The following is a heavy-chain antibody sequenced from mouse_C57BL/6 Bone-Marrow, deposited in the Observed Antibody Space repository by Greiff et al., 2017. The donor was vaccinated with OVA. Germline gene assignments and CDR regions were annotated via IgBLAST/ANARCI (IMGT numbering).Heavy chain of an antibody. Sequence: DVMLVESGGGLVQPGGSLKLSCAASGFTFSDYYMYWVRQTPEKRLEWVAYISNGGGSTYYPDTVKGRFTISRDNAKNTLYLQMSRLKSEDTAMYYCARHDGSNWYFDVWGTGTTVTVSS. J-gene: IGHJ1*03. CDR1: GFTFSDYY. CDR3: ARHDGSNWYFDV. V-gene: IGHV5-12*01. CDR2: ISNGGGST. D-gene: IGHD2-3*01.